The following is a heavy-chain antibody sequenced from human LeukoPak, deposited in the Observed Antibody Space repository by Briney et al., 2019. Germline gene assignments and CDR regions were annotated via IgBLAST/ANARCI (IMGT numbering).Heavy chain of an antibody. D-gene: IGHD4-11*01. CDR2: IYYSGST. CDR1: GGSISSYY. J-gene: IGHJ4*02. Sequence: SETLSLTCTVSGGSISSYYWSWIRQPPGKGLEWIGYIYYSGSTNYNPSLKSRVTISVGTSKNQFSLKLSSVTAADTAVYYCAKGENFGLQYWGQGTLVTVSS. V-gene: IGHV4-59*01. CDR3: AKGENFGLQY.